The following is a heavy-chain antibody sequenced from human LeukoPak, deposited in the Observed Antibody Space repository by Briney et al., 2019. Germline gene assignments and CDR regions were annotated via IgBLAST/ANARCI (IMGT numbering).Heavy chain of an antibody. CDR1: GFTLSTSW. D-gene: IGHD3-16*01. V-gene: IGHV3-7*04. Sequence: GGSLRLSCAAPGFTLSTSWMSWVRQAPGKGLEWVANINKDGSEKNYVGSVKGRFSISRDNAKNSLYLQMNSLRGEDTAVYYCVRGGGNFDFWGQGILVTVSS. J-gene: IGHJ4*02. CDR3: VRGGGNFDF. CDR2: INKDGSEK.